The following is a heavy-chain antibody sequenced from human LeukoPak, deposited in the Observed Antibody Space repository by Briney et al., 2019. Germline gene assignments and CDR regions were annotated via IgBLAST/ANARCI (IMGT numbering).Heavy chain of an antibody. V-gene: IGHV4-4*07. CDR3: ARDFTTVSTFSLPRVGNNWFDP. D-gene: IGHD4-17*01. CDR2: IYTSGST. Sequence: MASETLSLTCTVSGGSISSYYWSWIRQPAGKGLEWIGRIYTSGSTNYNPSLKSRVTMSVDTSKNQFSLKLSSVTAADTAVYYCARDFTTVSTFSLPRVGNNWFDPWGQGTLVTVSS. J-gene: IGHJ5*02. CDR1: GGSISSYY.